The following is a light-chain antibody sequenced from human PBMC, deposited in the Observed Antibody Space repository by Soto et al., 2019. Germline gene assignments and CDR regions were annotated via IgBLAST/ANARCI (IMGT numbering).Light chain of an antibody. CDR1: SRDIGGYNL. V-gene: IGLV2-23*03. J-gene: IGLJ1*01. CDR2: EGG. CDR3: CSYAGFSSVG. Sequence: QSALTQPASVSGSPGQSITISCTGTSRDIGGYNLVSWYQQHPGKAPKLIHYEGGQRPSVISNRFSASKSANPASLTISGLQAEDEADYYCCSYAGFSSVGFGTGTKVTVL.